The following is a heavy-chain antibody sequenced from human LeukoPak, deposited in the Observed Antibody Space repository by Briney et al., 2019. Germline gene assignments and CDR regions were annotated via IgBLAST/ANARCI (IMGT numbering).Heavy chain of an antibody. CDR1: GFTFSSYG. Sequence: PGGSLRLSCAASGFTFSSYGMHWVRQAPGKGLEWVAVISYDGSNKYYAESVKGRFTISRDNSKNTLYLQMNSLRAEDTAVYYCAKYYYGSGSSDFDYWGQGTLVTVSS. J-gene: IGHJ4*02. V-gene: IGHV3-30*18. CDR3: AKYYYGSGSSDFDY. CDR2: ISYDGSNK. D-gene: IGHD3-10*01.